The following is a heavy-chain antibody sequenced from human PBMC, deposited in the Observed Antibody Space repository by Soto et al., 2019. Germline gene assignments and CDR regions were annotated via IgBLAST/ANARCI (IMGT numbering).Heavy chain of an antibody. CDR1: GFAFRDYA. D-gene: IGHD2-2*01. Sequence: GSLRLSCVASGFAFRDYAMSWVRQAPGRGLEWVSGVSNSGSSTYYADSVKGRFTISRDNSKNTLYLQMNSLRAEDTAVYYCAKHSRETTTCCGEDWGQGTRVTISS. V-gene: IGHV3-23*01. CDR2: VSNSGSST. CDR3: AKHSRETTTCCGED. J-gene: IGHJ4*02.